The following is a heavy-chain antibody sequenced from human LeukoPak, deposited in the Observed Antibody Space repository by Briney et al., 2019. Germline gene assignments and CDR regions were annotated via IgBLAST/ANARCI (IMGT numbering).Heavy chain of an antibody. CDR2: INHGGST. D-gene: IGHD2-2*01. J-gene: IGHJ4*02. V-gene: IGHV4-34*01. Sequence: SETLSLTCAVYGGSFRGYYWSWIRQPPGKGLEWIGEINHGGSTNYNPSLKSRVTISLDTSMKKFSLKLNSVTAADTAVYYCASTERCSTTCPLDYWGQGTLVTVSS. CDR3: ASTERCSTTCPLDY. CDR1: GGSFRGYY.